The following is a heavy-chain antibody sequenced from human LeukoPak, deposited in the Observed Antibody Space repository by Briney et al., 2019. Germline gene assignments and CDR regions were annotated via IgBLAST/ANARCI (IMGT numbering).Heavy chain of an antibody. Sequence: PGGSLRLSCAASGFTFSSYSMNWVRQAPGKGLEWVSYISSSSSTIYYADSVKGRFTISRDNAKNSLYLQMNSLRAEDTAVYYCARPSGSYYNYWGQRTLVTVSS. CDR1: GFTFSSYS. CDR3: ARPSGSYYNY. D-gene: IGHD3-10*01. J-gene: IGHJ4*02. V-gene: IGHV3-48*01. CDR2: ISSSSSTI.